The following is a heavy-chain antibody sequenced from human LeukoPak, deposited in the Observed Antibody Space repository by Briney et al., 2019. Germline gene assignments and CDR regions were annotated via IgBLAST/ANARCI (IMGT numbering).Heavy chain of an antibody. D-gene: IGHD5-12*01. CDR2: INSDGSST. V-gene: IGHV3-74*01. CDR1: GFTFSSYW. J-gene: IGHJ3*01. CDR3: AKDPLNRSGFDGAFDV. Sequence: GGSLRLSCAASGFTFSSYWMHWVRQAPGKGLVWVSRINSDGSSTTYADSVKGRFTISRDNSKNTLYLQMNSLRAEDTAVYSCAKDPLNRSGFDGAFDVWGQGTMVTVSS.